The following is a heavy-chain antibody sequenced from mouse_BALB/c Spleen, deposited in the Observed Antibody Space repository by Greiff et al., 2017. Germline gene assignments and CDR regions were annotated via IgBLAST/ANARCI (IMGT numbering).Heavy chain of an antibody. CDR1: GFSLTSYG. Sequence: QVKLVESGPGLVQPSQSLSITCTVSGFSLTSYGVHWVRQSPGKGLEWLGVIWSGGSTDYNAAFISRLSISKDNSKSQVFFKMNSLQANDTAIYYCARGGDRYDGRAWFAYWGQGTLVTVSA. V-gene: IGHV2-2*02. CDR2: IWSGGST. CDR3: ARGGDRYDGRAWFAY. J-gene: IGHJ3*01. D-gene: IGHD2-14*01.